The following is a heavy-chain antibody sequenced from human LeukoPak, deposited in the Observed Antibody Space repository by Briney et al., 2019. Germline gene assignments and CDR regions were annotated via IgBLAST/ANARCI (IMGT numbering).Heavy chain of an antibody. Sequence: GGSLRLSCAASGFTFSSYWMHWVRQTPEKGLVWVSHVSPDGRITTYADSVKGRFTIFRDNAKSTLYLQMNGLRAEDTAVYYCARDQLLGGQGTLVTVSS. CDR1: GFTFSSYW. CDR3: ARDQLL. D-gene: IGHD1-1*01. CDR2: VSPDGRIT. J-gene: IGHJ4*02. V-gene: IGHV3-74*01.